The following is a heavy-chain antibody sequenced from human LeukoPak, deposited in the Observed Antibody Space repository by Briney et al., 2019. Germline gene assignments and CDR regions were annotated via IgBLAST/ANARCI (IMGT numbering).Heavy chain of an antibody. Sequence: ASVKVSCKVSGYTLTELSMHWVRQAPGKGLEWMGGFDPEDGETIYAQKFQGRVTMTEDTSTDTAYMELSSLRSEDTAVYYCATLARDQPDHSIPFDHWGQGTLVTVSS. V-gene: IGHV1-24*01. J-gene: IGHJ4*02. D-gene: IGHD2-2*01. CDR1: GYTLTELS. CDR3: ATLARDQPDHSIPFDH. CDR2: FDPEDGET.